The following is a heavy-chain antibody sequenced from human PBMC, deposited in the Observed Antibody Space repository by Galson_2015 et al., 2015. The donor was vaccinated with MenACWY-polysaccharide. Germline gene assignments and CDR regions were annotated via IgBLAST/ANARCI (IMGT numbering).Heavy chain of an antibody. D-gene: IGHD2-2*01. CDR2: IDFRGRT. J-gene: IGHJ6*02. CDR1: GESFSNYY. CDR3: ARPGYCSSTICTGHMDV. Sequence: ETLSLTCAVYGESFSNYYWNWIRQAPGQGLEWIGEIDFRGRTRYNPSLKSRVTISVDTSKNQFSLHVRSVTAADTAVYFCARPGYCSSTICTGHMDVWGQGTTVTVSS. V-gene: IGHV4-34*01.